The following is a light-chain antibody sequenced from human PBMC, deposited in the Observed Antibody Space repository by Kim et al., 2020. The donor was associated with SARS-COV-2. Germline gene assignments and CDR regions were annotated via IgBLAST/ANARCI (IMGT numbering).Light chain of an antibody. CDR1: SSDVGAYND. Sequence: HSVTTSCTGTSSDVGAYNDVSWYQRHPGKAPKLMIYEVNKRPSGFSDRFSGSKSGNTAYLTVSGLQAEDEADYYCSSYAGSNNYVIFGGGTQLTVL. CDR2: EVN. J-gene: IGLJ2*01. V-gene: IGLV2-8*01. CDR3: SSYAGSNNYVI.